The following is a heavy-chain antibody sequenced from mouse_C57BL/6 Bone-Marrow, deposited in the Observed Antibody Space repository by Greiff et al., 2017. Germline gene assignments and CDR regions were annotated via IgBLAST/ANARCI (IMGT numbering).Heavy chain of an antibody. V-gene: IGHV14-4*01. D-gene: IGHD2-2*01. J-gene: IGHJ4*01. CDR3: TPIYYGNDPYAMGY. Sequence: VQLQQSGAELVRPGASVKLSCTASGFNIKDDYMHWVKQRPEQGLEWIGWIDPENGDTEYASKFQGKATITADTSSNTAYLQLSSLTSEDTAVYYCTPIYYGNDPYAMGYWGQGTSVTVSS. CDR2: IDPENGDT. CDR1: GFNIKDDY.